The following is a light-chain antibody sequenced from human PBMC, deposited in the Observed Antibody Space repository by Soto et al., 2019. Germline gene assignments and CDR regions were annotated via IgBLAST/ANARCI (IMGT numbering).Light chain of an antibody. J-gene: IGKJ3*01. Sequence: DIQMTQSPSTLSGSVGDRVTITCRASQTISSWLAWYQQKPGKAPKLLIYKASTLKSGVPSRFSGSGSGTEFTLTISSLQPDDFAVYYCQQRSNWPLTLGPATKVDIK. V-gene: IGKV1-5*03. CDR3: QQRSNWPLT. CDR1: QTISSW. CDR2: KAS.